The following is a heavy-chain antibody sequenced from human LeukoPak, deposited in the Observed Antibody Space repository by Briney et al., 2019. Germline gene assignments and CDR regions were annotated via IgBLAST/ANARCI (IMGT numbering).Heavy chain of an antibody. Sequence: SETLSLTCAVYGGSFSGYYWSWIRQPPGEGLEWIGEINHSGSTNYNPSLKSRVTISVDTSKNQFSLKLSSVTAADTAVYYCARGRMVRGAIDYWGQGTLVTVSS. CDR2: INHSGST. V-gene: IGHV4-34*01. CDR3: ARGRMVRGAIDY. J-gene: IGHJ4*02. CDR1: GGSFSGYY. D-gene: IGHD3-10*01.